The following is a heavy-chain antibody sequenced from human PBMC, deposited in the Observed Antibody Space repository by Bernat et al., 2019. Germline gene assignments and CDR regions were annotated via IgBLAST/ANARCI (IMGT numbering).Heavy chain of an antibody. D-gene: IGHD3-16*01. Sequence: QVQLVESGGGVVQPGRSLRLSCAASGFTFSSYGMHWVRQAPGKGLEWVAVISYDGSNKYYADSVKGRFTISRDNSKNTLYLQMNSLRAEDTAVYYCAGVRFGGVFDDWGQGTLVTVSS. CDR3: AGVRFGGVFDD. CDR2: ISYDGSNK. V-gene: IGHV3-30*03. J-gene: IGHJ4*02. CDR1: GFTFSSYG.